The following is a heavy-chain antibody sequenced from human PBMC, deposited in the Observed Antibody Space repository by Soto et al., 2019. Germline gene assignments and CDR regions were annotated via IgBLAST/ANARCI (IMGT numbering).Heavy chain of an antibody. V-gene: IGHV3-23*01. CDR3: AKRSSSSTFDY. CDR2: ISGSDDST. D-gene: IGHD6-6*01. CDR1: GFTFSSYA. J-gene: IGHJ4*02. Sequence: EVQLLESGGGLVQPGESLRLSCAASGFTFSSYAMSWVRQAPGKGLEWVSVISGSDDSTYYADSVKGRFTISRDNSRNTLYLQMNRLISEDTAVYYCAKRSSSSTFDYWGQGTLVTVSS.